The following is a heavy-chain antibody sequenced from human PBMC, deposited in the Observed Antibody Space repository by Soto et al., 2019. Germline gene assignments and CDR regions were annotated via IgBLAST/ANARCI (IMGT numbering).Heavy chain of an antibody. Sequence: QVQLVESGGGVVQPGRSLRLSCAASGFTFSSYGMHWVRQAPGKGLEWVAVISYDGSNKYYADSVKGRFTISRDNSKNTLYLQMNSLRAEDTALYYCAKDLDYYDSSAPGGDYWGQGTLVTVSS. CDR1: GFTFSSYG. V-gene: IGHV3-30*18. CDR3: AKDLDYYDSSAPGGDY. J-gene: IGHJ4*02. CDR2: ISYDGSNK. D-gene: IGHD3-22*01.